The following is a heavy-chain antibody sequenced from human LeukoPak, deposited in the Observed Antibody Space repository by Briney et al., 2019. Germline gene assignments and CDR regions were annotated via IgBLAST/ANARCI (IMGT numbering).Heavy chain of an antibody. J-gene: IGHJ6*04. CDR3: AKGRPKDV. V-gene: IGHV3-23*01. CDR1: GFTFSSSA. CDR2: SGTSGDT. Sequence: GGSLRLSCAASGFTFSSSAMSWVRLAPGKGLEWVSLSGTSGDTYYAYSVRGRFTISRDSSKNTLYLQMNSLRTEDTAIYYCAKGRPKDVWGKGTAVTVSS.